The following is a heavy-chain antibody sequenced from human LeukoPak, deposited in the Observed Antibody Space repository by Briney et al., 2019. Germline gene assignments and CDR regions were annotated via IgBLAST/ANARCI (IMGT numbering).Heavy chain of an antibody. J-gene: IGHJ4*02. Sequence: GSLRLSCTASGFTFGDYAMSWVRQAPGKGLEWVGFIRSKAYGGTTEYAASVKGRFTISRDDSKSIAYLQMNSLKTEDTAVYYCTRDYGGKPGTPYYFDYWGQGTLVTVSS. D-gene: IGHD4-23*01. CDR1: GFTFGDYA. V-gene: IGHV3-49*04. CDR3: TRDYGGKPGTPYYFDY. CDR2: IRSKAYGGTT.